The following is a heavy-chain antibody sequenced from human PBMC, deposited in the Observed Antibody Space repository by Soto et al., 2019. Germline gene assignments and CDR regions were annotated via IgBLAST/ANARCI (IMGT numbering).Heavy chain of an antibody. V-gene: IGHV1-2*02. CDR1: GYTFTDYY. CDR2: INPNSGDT. Sequence: ASVKISCKASGYTFTDYYVHWVRQAPGQGLEWMGWINPNSGDTDFSQKFQGRVTMTRDTSISTAYMELSRLRSDDTAVYYCAKVGGQVEYFGSWGKGSLVTVSS. CDR3: AKVGGQVEYFGS. J-gene: IGHJ4*02.